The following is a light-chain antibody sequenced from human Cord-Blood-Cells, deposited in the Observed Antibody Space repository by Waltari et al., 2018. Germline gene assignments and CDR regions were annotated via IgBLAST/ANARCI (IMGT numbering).Light chain of an antibody. CDR3: SSYTSSSTWV. CDR2: DVS. CDR1: SSDVGGYNY. V-gene: IGLV2-14*01. Sequence: QSALTQPASVSGSPGPSITISCTGTSSDVGGYNYVSWYQQHPAKAPKLMIYDVSNRPSGVSNLFSGSKSGNTASLTISGLQAEDEADYYCSSYTSSSTWVFGGGTKLTVL. J-gene: IGLJ3*02.